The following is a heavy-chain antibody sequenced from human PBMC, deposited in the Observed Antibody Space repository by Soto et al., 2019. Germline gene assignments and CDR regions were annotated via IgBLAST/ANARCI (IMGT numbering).Heavy chain of an antibody. CDR3: ARGVRGIATTEFDY. CDR1: GGTFSSYA. CDR2: IIPIFGTA. D-gene: IGHD6-13*01. J-gene: IGHJ4*02. V-gene: IGHV1-69*12. Sequence: QVQLVQSGAEVKKPGSSVKVSCKASGGTFSSYASSWVRQAPGQGLEWMGGIIPIFGTANYAQKFQGRVTFTADESTSTAYMELSSLRSEDTALYYCARGVRGIATTEFDYWGQGTLVTVSS.